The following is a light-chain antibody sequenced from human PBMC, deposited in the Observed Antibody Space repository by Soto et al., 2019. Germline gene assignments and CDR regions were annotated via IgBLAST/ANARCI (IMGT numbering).Light chain of an antibody. CDR1: QGISSY. CDR3: QQLNSFPPSFT. J-gene: IGKJ3*01. Sequence: DIQLTQSPSFLSASVGDRVTITCRASQGISSYLAWYRQRPGEPPELLIYGASTLRPGVASRFSGSGSGTEFTLTISSLQPEDFATYFCQQLNSFPPSFTFGPGTTVDIK. CDR2: GAS. V-gene: IGKV1-9*01.